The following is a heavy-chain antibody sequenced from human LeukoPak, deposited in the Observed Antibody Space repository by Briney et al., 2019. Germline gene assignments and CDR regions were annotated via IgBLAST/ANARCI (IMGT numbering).Heavy chain of an antibody. CDR1: GFTFSSYG. J-gene: IGHJ4*02. V-gene: IGHV3-30*18. D-gene: IGHD1-1*01. CDR3: AKGRRTGFVDY. Sequence: SGGSLRLSCAASGFTFSSYGMHWVRQAPGKGLEWVAVISYDGSNKYYADSVKGRFTISRDNSKSLLFLQMESLRHDGTGIYYCAKGRRTGFVDYWGQGALVTVSS. CDR2: ISYDGSNK.